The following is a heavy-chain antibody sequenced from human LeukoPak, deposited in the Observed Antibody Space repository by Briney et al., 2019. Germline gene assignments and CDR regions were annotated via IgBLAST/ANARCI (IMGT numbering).Heavy chain of an antibody. J-gene: IGHJ4*02. CDR2: ISYSGST. CDR3: ARHPELYFFDY. Sequence: PSETLSLTCTVSGASISSYYWSWIRQPPGEGLEWIGYISYSGSTNYNPSLKSRVTISADTSKNQVSLTLSSVTAADTAVYYCARHPELYFFDYWGQGTLVTVSS. CDR1: GASISSYY. D-gene: IGHD3-10*01. V-gene: IGHV4-59*08.